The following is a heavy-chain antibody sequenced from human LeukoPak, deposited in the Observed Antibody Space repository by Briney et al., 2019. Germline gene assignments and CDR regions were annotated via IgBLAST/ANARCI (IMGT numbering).Heavy chain of an antibody. D-gene: IGHD2-8*01. CDR2: VSSSGTT. J-gene: IGHJ3*02. CDR3: AREMVRDAFDI. Sequence: SETLSLTCTVSGGSISRDGHYWSWIRQYPGKGLESIGSVSSSGTTTYNPSLKSRVTISLDPSQNQFSLNLRSLTAADTAVYYCAREMVRDAFDIWGQGTMVTVSS. V-gene: IGHV4-31*03. CDR1: GGSISRDGHY.